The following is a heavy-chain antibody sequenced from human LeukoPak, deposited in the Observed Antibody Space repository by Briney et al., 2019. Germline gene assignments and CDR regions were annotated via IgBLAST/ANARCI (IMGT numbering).Heavy chain of an antibody. D-gene: IGHD3-22*01. CDR2: IYSGGST. Sequence: PGGSLRLSCAASGFTFSSYAMSWVRQAPGKGLEWVSVIYSGGSTYYADSVKGRFTISRDNSKNTLYLQMNSLRAEDTAVYYCARETYDSSGYCWGQGTLVTVSS. CDR3: ARETYDSSGYC. CDR1: GFTFSSYA. V-gene: IGHV3-53*01. J-gene: IGHJ4*02.